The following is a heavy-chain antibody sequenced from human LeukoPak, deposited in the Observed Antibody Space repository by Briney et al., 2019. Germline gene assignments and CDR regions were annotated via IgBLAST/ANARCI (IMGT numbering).Heavy chain of an antibody. V-gene: IGHV6-1*01. J-gene: IGHJ4*02. Sequence: SQTLSLTCAISGDSVSSKSAAWNWIRQSPSRGLEWLGRTYSRSKWHNDYAIPVKSRISINPDTSKNQFSLQLNSVTPEDTAVYYCARERREDWVGEFDYWGQGTLVPVSS. CDR3: ARERREDWVGEFDY. CDR2: TYSRSKWHN. CDR1: GDSVSSKSAA. D-gene: IGHD3/OR15-3a*01.